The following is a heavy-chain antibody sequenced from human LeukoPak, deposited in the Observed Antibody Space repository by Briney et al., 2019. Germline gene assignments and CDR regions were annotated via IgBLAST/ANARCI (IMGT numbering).Heavy chain of an antibody. Sequence: SETLSLTCTVSGGSISNYYWSWVRQPPGKGLQWIAYIYSSGNTNYNPSLKSRVLISVNTSKNQFSLKLNSVTAADTAVYYCARHPSWPDYGGAFDYWGQGTPVIVSS. CDR2: IYSSGNT. CDR3: ARHPSWPDYGGAFDY. V-gene: IGHV4-59*08. CDR1: GGSISNYY. D-gene: IGHD4-17*01. J-gene: IGHJ4*02.